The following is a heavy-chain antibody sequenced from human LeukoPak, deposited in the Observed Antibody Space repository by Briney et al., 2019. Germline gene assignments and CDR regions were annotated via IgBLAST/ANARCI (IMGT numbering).Heavy chain of an antibody. CDR1: GFTFSSYA. J-gene: IGHJ6*03. V-gene: IGHV3-23*01. CDR3: AKAFSGYYYYYMDV. CDR2: ISGSGGST. Sequence: SGGSLRLSCTASGFTFSSYAMSWVRQAPGKGLKWVSAISGSGGSTYYADSVKGRFTISRDNSKNTLYLQMNSLRAEDTAVYYCAKAFSGYYYYYMDVWGKGTTVTVSS.